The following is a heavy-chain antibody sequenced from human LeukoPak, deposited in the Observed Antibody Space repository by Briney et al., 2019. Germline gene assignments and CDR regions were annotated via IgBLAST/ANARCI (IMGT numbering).Heavy chain of an antibody. Sequence: ASVKVSCKASGYTLTGYYLHWVRQAPGQGLEWMGWINPKSGGTNYAQKFQGRVTMTRDTSIGTAYMELSRLRPDDTAIYYCARAIQDTTTIIYFDYWGQGTLVTVSS. V-gene: IGHV1-2*02. D-gene: IGHD5-18*01. CDR3: ARAIQDTTTIIYFDY. CDR2: INPKSGGT. CDR1: GYTLTGYY. J-gene: IGHJ4*02.